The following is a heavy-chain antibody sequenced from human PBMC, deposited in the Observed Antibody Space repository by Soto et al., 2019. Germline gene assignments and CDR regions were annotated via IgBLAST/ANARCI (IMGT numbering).Heavy chain of an antibody. J-gene: IGHJ6*02. D-gene: IGHD2-2*01. Sequence: PGGSLRLSCAASGFTFSSYAMHWVRQAPGKGLEWVAVISYDGSNKYYADSVKGRFTISRDNSKNTLYLQMNSLRAEDTAVYYCARDGAGYCISTSCYDYYGMDVWGQGTTVTVSS. CDR1: GFTFSSYA. V-gene: IGHV3-30-3*01. CDR2: ISYDGSNK. CDR3: ARDGAGYCISTSCYDYYGMDV.